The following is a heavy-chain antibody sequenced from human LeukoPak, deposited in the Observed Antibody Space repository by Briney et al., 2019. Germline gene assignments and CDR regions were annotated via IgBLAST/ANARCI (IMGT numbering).Heavy chain of an antibody. J-gene: IGHJ5*02. CDR1: GYTFTNYY. CDR2: INPSSGNT. D-gene: IGHD3-3*01. CDR3: ARGPHKRTYDRDNWFDP. Sequence: GASVKVSCKASGYTFTNYYMHWVRQAPGQGLEWMGIINPSSGNTTYAQKLQGRVTMTRDTSTSTVYMELSSLRSEDTAVYYCARGPHKRTYDRDNWFDPWGQGTLVTVSS. V-gene: IGHV1-46*04.